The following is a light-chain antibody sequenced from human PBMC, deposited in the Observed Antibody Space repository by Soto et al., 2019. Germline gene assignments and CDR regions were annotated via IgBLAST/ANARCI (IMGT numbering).Light chain of an antibody. CDR1: SSDVGGYNY. J-gene: IGLJ1*01. CDR2: EVS. V-gene: IGLV2-14*01. Sequence: QSALTQPASVSGSPGQSITISCTGTSSDVGGYNYVSWYQQHPGKAPKLMIYEVSNRPSGVSNRFSGSKSGNTASLTISGLQAEDEADYYCSSYTSSSTLYVCGTGTQLTVL. CDR3: SSYTSSSTLYV.